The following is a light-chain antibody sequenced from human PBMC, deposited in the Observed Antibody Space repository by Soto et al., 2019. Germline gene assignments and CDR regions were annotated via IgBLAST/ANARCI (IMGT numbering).Light chain of an antibody. J-gene: IGLJ1*01. V-gene: IGLV2-8*01. CDR3: TSYAGSNSYV. Sequence: QSALTQPPSASGSPGQSVTISYTGTSSDIGGYTYVSWYQHHPGKAPKLMIYEVSKRPSGVPDRFSGSKSGNTASLTVSGLQAEDEADYYCTSYAGSNSYVFGTGTKLTVL. CDR2: EVS. CDR1: SSDIGGYTY.